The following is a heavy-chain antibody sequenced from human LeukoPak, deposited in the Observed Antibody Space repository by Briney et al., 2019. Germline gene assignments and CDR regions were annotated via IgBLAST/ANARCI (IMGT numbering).Heavy chain of an antibody. V-gene: IGHV3-53*01. J-gene: IGHJ4*02. CDR2: IYSGGST. CDR3: ARGGVGATVFDY. D-gene: IGHD1-26*01. Sequence: GGSLRLSCAASGFTVSSNYMSWVRQAPGKGLEWVSVIYSGGSTYYADSVKGRFTISRDNAKNSLYLQMNSLRAEDTAVYYCARGGVGATVFDYWGQGTLVTVSS. CDR1: GFTVSSNY.